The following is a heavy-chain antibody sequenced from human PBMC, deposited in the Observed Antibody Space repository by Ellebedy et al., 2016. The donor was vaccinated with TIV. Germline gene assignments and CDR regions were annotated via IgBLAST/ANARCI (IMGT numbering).Heavy chain of an antibody. CDR2: IYSGGTT. D-gene: IGHD3-22*01. J-gene: IGHJ4*02. Sequence: ASVKVSCKASGGNFNSYSISWVRQAPGKGLEWVSVIYSGGTTYYADSVRGRFTISRDSSKNTLYLQMNSLRAEDTAVYYCARPSVSTGYYQFDFWGQGALVTVSS. V-gene: IGHV3-66*04. CDR3: ARPSVSTGYYQFDF. CDR1: GGNFNSYS.